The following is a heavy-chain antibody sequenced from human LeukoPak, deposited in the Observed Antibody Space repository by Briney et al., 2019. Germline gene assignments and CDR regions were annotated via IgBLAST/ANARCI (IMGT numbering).Heavy chain of an antibody. CDR3: ARYRNIVVATFRFFDL. V-gene: IGHV4-59*01. Sequence: SETLSLTCTVSGDSISSYYWSWIRQPPGKGLEWIGYIYYSGSTNYNPSLKSRVTISVDTSKNQFSLKLNSVTAADTAVYYCARYRNIVVATFRFFDLWGRGTLVTVSS. CDR1: GDSISSYY. J-gene: IGHJ2*01. CDR2: IYYSGST. D-gene: IGHD1-26*01.